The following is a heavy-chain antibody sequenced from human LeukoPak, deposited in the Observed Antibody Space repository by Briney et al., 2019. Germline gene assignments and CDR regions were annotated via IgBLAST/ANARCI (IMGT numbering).Heavy chain of an antibody. CDR1: SGSINTGGFY. CDR3: ARYGNGAWLAHYSFDI. Sequence: PSETLSLTCTVSSGSINTGGFYWSWVRQPPGKALEWIGYIYHTGTTYYKSTLKSRITISIDRSENQFSLKLSSVTAEDTAVYYCARYGNGAWLAHYSFDIWGQGTMVTVSS. CDR2: IYHTGTT. V-gene: IGHV4-30-2*01. D-gene: IGHD6-19*01. J-gene: IGHJ3*02.